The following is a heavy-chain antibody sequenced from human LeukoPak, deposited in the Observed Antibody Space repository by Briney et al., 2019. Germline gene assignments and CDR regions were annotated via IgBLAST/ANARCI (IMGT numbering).Heavy chain of an antibody. D-gene: IGHD2-2*01. J-gene: IGHJ5*02. CDR3: ARCTSWGNWFDP. CDR2: INAGNGNT. Sequence: ASVKVSCKASGYTFTSYAMHWVRQAPGQMLEWMGWINAGNGNTKHSQKFQGRVTITRDTSASTAYMELSSLRSEDTAVYYCARCTSWGNWFDPWGQGTLVTVSS. V-gene: IGHV1-3*01. CDR1: GYTFTSYA.